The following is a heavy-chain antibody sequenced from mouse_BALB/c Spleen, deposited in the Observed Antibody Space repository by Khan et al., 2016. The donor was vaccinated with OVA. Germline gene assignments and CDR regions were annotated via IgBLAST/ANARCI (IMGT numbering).Heavy chain of an antibody. Sequence: EVELVESGGGLVKPGGSLTLSCAASGFTFSDYYMYWVRQTPEKRLEWVATISDGGSYTYYPDSMKGRFTISRDDAENNLFLQMSRLRTEDTAMYYCVRGYYGDPFAHWGQGTLVTVSA. CDR3: VRGYYGDPFAH. CDR1: GFTFSDYY. V-gene: IGHV5-4*02. CDR2: ISDGGSYT. D-gene: IGHD2-13*01. J-gene: IGHJ3*01.